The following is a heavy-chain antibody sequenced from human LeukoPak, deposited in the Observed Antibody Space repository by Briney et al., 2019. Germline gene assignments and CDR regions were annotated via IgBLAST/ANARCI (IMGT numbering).Heavy chain of an antibody. CDR3: ARKGSGYSYGYPY. CDR2: ISRTSSTI. D-gene: IGHD5-18*01. Sequence: PWGSLRLSCTASGYTFSSYRMNWGRQAPRQGQDLVSYISRTSSTIYSADSVKGRFTISRDNAENSVYLQMNSLRAEDTAVYYCARKGSGYSYGYPYWGQGTLVTVSS. V-gene: IGHV3-48*01. CDR1: GYTFSSYR. J-gene: IGHJ4*02.